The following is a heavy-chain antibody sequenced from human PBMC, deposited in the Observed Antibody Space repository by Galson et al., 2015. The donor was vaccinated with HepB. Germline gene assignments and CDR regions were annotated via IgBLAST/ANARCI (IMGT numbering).Heavy chain of an antibody. Sequence: QSGAXXKKXXXSLXXXCKGSGYXXXSXXIXXVXQMPGKGLEWMRRIXPSDXYTNYRPSFQGHVTXSADKSISTAYLQWSSLKAXXXAMYYCARGLGSGYYHXXXYWGXXTLVTXXS. V-gene: IGHV5-10-1*01. CDR1: GYXXXSXX. CDR3: ARGLGSGYYHXXXY. J-gene: IGHJ4*01. CDR2: IXPSDXYT. D-gene: IGHD3-22*01.